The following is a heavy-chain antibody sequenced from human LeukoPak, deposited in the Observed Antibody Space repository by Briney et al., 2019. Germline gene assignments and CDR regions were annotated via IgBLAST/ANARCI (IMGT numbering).Heavy chain of an antibody. CDR3: ASVGPDSGSYLGFDY. Sequence: TGGSLRLSCAASGFTFSSYSMNWVRQAPGKGLEWVSSIRSSSSYIYYADSVKGRFTISRDNAKNSLYLQMNSLRAEDTAVYYCASVGPDSGSYLGFDYWGQGTLVTVSS. J-gene: IGHJ4*02. D-gene: IGHD1-26*01. CDR1: GFTFSSYS. V-gene: IGHV3-21*01. CDR2: IRSSSSYI.